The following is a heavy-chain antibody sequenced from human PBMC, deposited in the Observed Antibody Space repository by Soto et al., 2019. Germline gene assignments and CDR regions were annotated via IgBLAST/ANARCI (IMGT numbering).Heavy chain of an antibody. CDR2: IFPLTDIP. V-gene: IGHV1-69*02. J-gene: IGHJ4*02. CDR1: GGTFRNYP. CDR3: ARGPLVVLNYFES. Sequence: QVQLVQSGTEVKKPGSSVKVSCKASGGTFRNYPINWVRQAPGQGLEWMGSIFPLTDIPDYAQNFQARLTISADTSTSTDYMELSSLTSADTAMYFCARGPLVVLNYFESWGQGTLVTVSS.